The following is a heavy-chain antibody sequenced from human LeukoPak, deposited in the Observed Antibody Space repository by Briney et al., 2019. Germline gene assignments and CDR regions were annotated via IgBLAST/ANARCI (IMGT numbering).Heavy chain of an antibody. CDR1: GFPFSSYG. CDR3: TTIRGSGWSYWYFDF. J-gene: IGHJ2*01. D-gene: IGHD6-19*01. CDR2: IWYDGSNM. Sequence: PGGSLRLSGAGSGFPFSSYGMQWVRQAPGKGLEWVALIWYDGSNMYYADSAKGRFTISKDNSKNTLYLQMNSLRAEDTAVYYCTTIRGSGWSYWYFDFWGRGTLVTVSS. V-gene: IGHV3-33*01.